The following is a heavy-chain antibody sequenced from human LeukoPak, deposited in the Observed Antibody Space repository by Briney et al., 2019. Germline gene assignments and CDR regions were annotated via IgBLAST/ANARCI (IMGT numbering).Heavy chain of an antibody. V-gene: IGHV3-21*06. CDR3: ARDRLVRGAIYPLEYYYYGMDV. Sequence: GGSLRLSCAASGFTFSSYSMNWVRQAPGKGLEWVSSISSSSSYIYYADSVKGRFTISRDSAKNSLYLQMNSLRAEDTAVYYCARDRLVRGAIYPLEYYYYGMDVWGQGTTVTVSS. CDR1: GFTFSSYS. J-gene: IGHJ6*02. CDR2: ISSSSSYI. D-gene: IGHD3-10*01.